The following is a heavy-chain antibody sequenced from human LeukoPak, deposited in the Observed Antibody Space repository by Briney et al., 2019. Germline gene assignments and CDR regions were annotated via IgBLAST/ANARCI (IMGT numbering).Heavy chain of an antibody. J-gene: IGHJ4*02. CDR1: GFTFDDYA. D-gene: IGHD3-22*01. CDR2: ISWNSCSI. CDR3: AKGGIYYDSSGYYGY. V-gene: IGHV3-9*01. Sequence: GGSLRLSCAASGFTFDDYAMHWVRQAPGKGLEWVSGISWNSCSIGYADSVKGRFTISRDNAKNSLYLQMNSLRAEDTALYYCAKGGIYYDSSGYYGYWGQGTLVTVSS.